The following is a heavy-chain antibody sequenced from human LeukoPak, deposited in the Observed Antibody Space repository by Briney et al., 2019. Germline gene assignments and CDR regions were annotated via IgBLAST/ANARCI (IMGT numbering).Heavy chain of an antibody. J-gene: IGHJ5*02. CDR3: ARCLPGQAEITMLQNWFDP. CDR2: ISHSGST. D-gene: IGHD3-10*01. CDR1: GYSISSGYL. Sequence: SETLSPTCTVSGYSISSGYLWGWIRQPPGRGLEWIGSISHSGSTYYNPSLKSRVTISVDMSKNRFSLTLNSVTAADTAVYYCARCLPGQAEITMLQNWFDPWGQGTLVTVSS. V-gene: IGHV4-38-2*02.